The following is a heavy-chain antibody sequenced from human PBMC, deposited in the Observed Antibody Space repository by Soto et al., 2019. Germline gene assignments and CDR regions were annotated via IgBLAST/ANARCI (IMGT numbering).Heavy chain of an antibody. Sequence: SETLSLTCTVSGGSVRDYYWGWIRQSPGKGLDWIGYIYYTGTTKYNPSLKSRVTISVDKSKNQFSLKLSSVTAADTAVYYCARDIGDYEQRYYYGMDVWGQGTTVTVSS. CDR1: GGSVRDYY. CDR2: IYYTGTT. J-gene: IGHJ6*02. CDR3: ARDIGDYEQRYYYGMDV. V-gene: IGHV4-59*02. D-gene: IGHD3-22*01.